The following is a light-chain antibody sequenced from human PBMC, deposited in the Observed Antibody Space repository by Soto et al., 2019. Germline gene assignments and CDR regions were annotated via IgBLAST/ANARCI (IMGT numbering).Light chain of an antibody. CDR1: QSVSSY. Sequence: EIVLTQSPATLSLSPGERATLSCRASQSVSSYLAWFQQKPGQAPSLLIYDASNRAHGIPARFSGSGSGTDFTLTISSLEPEDFAVYYCQQRSNWPTTFGQGTKLEIK. CDR2: DAS. J-gene: IGKJ2*01. V-gene: IGKV3-11*01. CDR3: QQRSNWPTT.